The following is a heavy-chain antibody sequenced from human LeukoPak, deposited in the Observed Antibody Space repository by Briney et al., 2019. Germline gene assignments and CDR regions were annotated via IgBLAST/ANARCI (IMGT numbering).Heavy chain of an antibody. CDR2: ISGSGGST. CDR1: GFTFSSYW. V-gene: IGHV3-23*01. CDR3: AKAGYSYGFDY. J-gene: IGHJ4*02. Sequence: GGSLRLSCAASGFTFSSYWMHWVRQAPGKGLEWVSAISGSGGSTYYADSVKGRFTISRDNSKNTLYLQMNSLRAEDTAVYYCAKAGYSYGFDYWGQGTLVTVSS. D-gene: IGHD5-18*01.